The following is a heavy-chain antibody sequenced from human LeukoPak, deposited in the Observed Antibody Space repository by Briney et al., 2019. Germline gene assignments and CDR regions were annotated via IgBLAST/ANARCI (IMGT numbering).Heavy chain of an antibody. CDR2: IYYSGST. CDR3: ARCRRDGYNPIFDY. D-gene: IGHD5-24*01. J-gene: IGHJ4*02. CDR1: GGSISSSSYY. Sequence: SETLSLTCTVSGGSISSSSYYWGWIRQPPGKGLEWIGSIYYSGSTYYNPSLKSRVTISVYTPKNQFSLKLSSVTAADTAVYYCARCRRDGYNPIFDYWGQGTLVTVSS. V-gene: IGHV4-39*01.